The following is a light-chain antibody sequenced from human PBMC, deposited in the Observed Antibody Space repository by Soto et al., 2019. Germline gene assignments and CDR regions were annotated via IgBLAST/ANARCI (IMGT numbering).Light chain of an antibody. CDR2: GAS. V-gene: IGKV3-15*01. CDR3: QQFNNWHRT. J-gene: IGKJ1*01. Sequence: EIVMTQSPATLSVSPGERATLSCRASQSVSSNLAWYQQKPGQAPRLLIYGASTRATGIPARFSGSGSGTECSLTISSLQSEDFALYYCQQFNNWHRTFGQGTKVEIK. CDR1: QSVSSN.